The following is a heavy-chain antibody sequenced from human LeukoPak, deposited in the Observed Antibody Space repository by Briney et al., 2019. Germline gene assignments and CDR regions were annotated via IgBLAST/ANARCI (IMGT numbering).Heavy chain of an antibody. V-gene: IGHV3-23*01. J-gene: IGHJ4*02. CDR2: ISGSGGST. CDR3: AKDIYSSSWYEVNY. CDR1: GFTFSSYA. D-gene: IGHD6-13*01. Sequence: PGGSLRLSCAASGFTFSSYAMSWVRQAPGKGLEWVSAISGSGGSTYYADSVKGRFTISRDNSKNTLYLQMNSLRAEDMAVYYCAKDIYSSSWYEVNYWGQGTLVTVSS.